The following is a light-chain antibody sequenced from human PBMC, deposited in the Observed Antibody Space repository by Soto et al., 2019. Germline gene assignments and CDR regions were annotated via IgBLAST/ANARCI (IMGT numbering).Light chain of an antibody. Sequence: DIQMTQSPSSLSASVGDRVTITCRASQSISIYLNWYQQKPGKAPKLLINGASSLQSGVPSRFSGSGSGADFALTISSLQPEDFATYYCQQSYNTPFTFGPGTKVDIK. V-gene: IGKV1-39*01. CDR1: QSISIY. J-gene: IGKJ3*01. CDR3: QQSYNTPFT. CDR2: GAS.